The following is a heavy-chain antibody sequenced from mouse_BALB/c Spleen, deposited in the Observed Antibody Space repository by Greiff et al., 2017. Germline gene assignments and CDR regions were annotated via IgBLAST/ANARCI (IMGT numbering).Heavy chain of an antibody. J-gene: IGHJ4*01. CDR1: GFTFSSFG. CDR2: ISSGSSTI. V-gene: IGHV5-17*02. Sequence: DVQLLESGGGLVQPGGSRKLSCAASGFTFSSFGMHWVRQAPEKGLEWVAYISSGSSTIYYADTVKGRFTISRDNPKNTLFLQMTSLRSEDTAMYYCAALYCGYVGYAMDYWGQGTSVTVSS. CDR3: AALYCGYVGYAMDY. D-gene: IGHD1-2*01.